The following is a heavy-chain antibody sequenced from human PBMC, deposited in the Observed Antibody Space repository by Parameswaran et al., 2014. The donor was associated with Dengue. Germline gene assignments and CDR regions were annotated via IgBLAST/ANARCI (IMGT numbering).Heavy chain of an antibody. D-gene: IGHD2-15*01. V-gene: IGHV4-34*01. CDR2: INHSGST. CDR3: ARVVSWWHYGMDV. J-gene: IGHJ6*02. Sequence: VRQMPGKGLEWIGEINHSGSTNYNPSLKSRVTISVDTSKNQFSLKLSSVTAADTAVYYCARVVSWWHYGMDVWGQGTTVTVSS.